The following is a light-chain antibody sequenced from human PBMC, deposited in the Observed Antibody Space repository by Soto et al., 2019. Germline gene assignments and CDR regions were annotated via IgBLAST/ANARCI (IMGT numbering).Light chain of an antibody. CDR1: SRDIGGYNY. CDR2: EVS. V-gene: IGLV2-14*01. J-gene: IGLJ1*01. CDR3: NSYTSSSTLYV. Sequence: QSALTQPASVSGSPGQSITISCTGTSRDIGGYNYVSWYQQHPGKAPKLMLYEVSNRPSGVSNRFSGFNSGNTASLTITGLQAEDEADYYCNSYTSSSTLYVFGTGTKVTVL.